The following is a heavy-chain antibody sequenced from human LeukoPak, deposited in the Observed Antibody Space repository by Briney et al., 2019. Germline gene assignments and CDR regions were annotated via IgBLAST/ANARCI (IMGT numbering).Heavy chain of an antibody. Sequence: PGGSLRLSCAASGFTFSSYAMHWVRQAPGKGLEWVAVISYDGSNKYYADSVKGRFTISRDNAKNTLYLQMNSLRAEDTAVYYCARARMERVLLPFDYWGQGTLVTVSS. V-gene: IGHV3-30*04. D-gene: IGHD1-26*01. J-gene: IGHJ4*02. CDR3: ARARMERVLLPFDY. CDR1: GFTFSSYA. CDR2: ISYDGSNK.